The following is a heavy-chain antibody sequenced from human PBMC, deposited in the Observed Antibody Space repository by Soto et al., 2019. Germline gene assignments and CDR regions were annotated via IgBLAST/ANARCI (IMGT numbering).Heavy chain of an antibody. V-gene: IGHV4-30-4*01. D-gene: IGHD3-22*01. J-gene: IGHJ4*02. CDR3: ARARYDYYDSSGYYYEDY. CDR2: IYYSGST. CDR1: GGSISSGDYY. Sequence: QVQLQESGPGLVKPSQTLSLTCTVSGGSISSGDYYWSWIRQPPGKGLEWIGYIYYSGSTYYNPSLKSRVTRAVDTSKNQFSLKLSSVTAADTAVYYCARARYDYYDSSGYYYEDYWGQGTLVTVSS.